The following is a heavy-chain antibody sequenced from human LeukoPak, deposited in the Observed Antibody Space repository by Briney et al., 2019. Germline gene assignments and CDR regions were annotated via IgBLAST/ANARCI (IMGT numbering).Heavy chain of an antibody. CDR1: GFTFSSYS. D-gene: IGHD3-16*02. V-gene: IGHV3-21*01. CDR2: ISSSSSYI. CDR3: ARGKEVWGSYRYGAFDI. J-gene: IGHJ3*02. Sequence: GGCLRLSCAASGFTFSSYSMNWVREAPGKGLEWVSAISSSSSYIYYADSVKGRFTISRDNAKNSLYLQMNSLRAEDTAVYYCARGKEVWGSYRYGAFDIWGQGTMVTVSS.